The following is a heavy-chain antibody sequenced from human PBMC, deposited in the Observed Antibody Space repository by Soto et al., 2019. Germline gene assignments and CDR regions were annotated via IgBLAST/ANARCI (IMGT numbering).Heavy chain of an antibody. CDR3: ASATVVAGTFDF. Sequence: EVQLVESGVGLVKPGGSLTLSCAGSGFAFRSYNMNWVRQPPGKGLEWVASISSGSSNIYYADSVKGRFTISRDNAKESLYLQMDSLRAEDSAVYYCASATVVAGTFDFWCQGTLLTVSS. V-gene: IGHV3-21*01. CDR1: GFAFRSYN. J-gene: IGHJ4*02. CDR2: ISSGSSNI. D-gene: IGHD2-15*01.